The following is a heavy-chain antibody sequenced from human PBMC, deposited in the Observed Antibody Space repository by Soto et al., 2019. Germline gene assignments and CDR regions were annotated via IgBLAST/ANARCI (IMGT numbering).Heavy chain of an antibody. V-gene: IGHV3-23*01. J-gene: IGHJ4*02. CDR1: GFTFSSYA. Sequence: GGSLRLSCAASGFTFSSYAMSWVRQAPGKGLEWVSAISGSGGSTYYADSVKGRFTISRDNSKNTLYLQMNSLRAEDTAVYYCAKEGEGITMVRGYYYIDYWGQGTLVTVSS. CDR2: ISGSGGST. D-gene: IGHD3-10*01. CDR3: AKEGEGITMVRGYYYIDY.